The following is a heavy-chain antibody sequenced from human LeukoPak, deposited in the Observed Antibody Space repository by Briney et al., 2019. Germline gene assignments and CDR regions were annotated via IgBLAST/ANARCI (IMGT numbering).Heavy chain of an antibody. D-gene: IGHD2-21*02. CDR2: IYHSGST. J-gene: IGHJ3*02. CDR1: GGSISSGGYS. V-gene: IGHV4-30-2*01. Sequence: KTSETLSLTCTVSGGSISSGGYSWSWIRQPPGKGLEWIGYIYHSGSTYYNPSLKSRVTISVDRSKNQFSLKLSSVTAADTAVYYCARGMVTSDAFDIWGQGTMVTVSS. CDR3: ARGMVTSDAFDI.